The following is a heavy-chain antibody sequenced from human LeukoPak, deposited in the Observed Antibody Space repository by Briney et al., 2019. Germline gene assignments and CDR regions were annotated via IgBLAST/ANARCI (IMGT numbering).Heavy chain of an antibody. Sequence: PGRSLRLSCAASGFTFSSYAMHWVRQAPGKGLEWVAVISYDGSNKYYADSVKGRFTISRDNSKTTLYLQMNSLRAGDTAVYYCARVGSSGTNYFDYWGQGTLVTVSS. CDR3: ARVGSSGTNYFDY. D-gene: IGHD6-6*01. CDR2: ISYDGSNK. CDR1: GFTFSSYA. J-gene: IGHJ4*02. V-gene: IGHV3-30*01.